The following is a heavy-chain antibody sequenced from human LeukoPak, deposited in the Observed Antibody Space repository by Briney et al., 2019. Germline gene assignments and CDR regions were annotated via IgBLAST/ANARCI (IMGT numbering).Heavy chain of an antibody. CDR2: IIPIFGIA. CDR1: GGTFSSYA. V-gene: IGHV1-69*10. CDR3: ARDYYDSSGYFVSVWFDP. Sequence: ASVKVSCKASGGTFSSYAISWVRQAPGQGLEWMGGIIPIFGIANYAQKFQGRVTITADKSTSTAYMELSSLRSEDTAVYYCARDYYDSSGYFVSVWFDPWGQGTLGTVSA. J-gene: IGHJ5*02. D-gene: IGHD3-22*01.